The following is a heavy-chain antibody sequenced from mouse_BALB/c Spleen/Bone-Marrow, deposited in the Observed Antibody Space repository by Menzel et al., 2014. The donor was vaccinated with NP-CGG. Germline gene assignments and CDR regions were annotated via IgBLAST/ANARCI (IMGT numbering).Heavy chain of an antibody. J-gene: IGHJ1*01. CDR3: ARILYWYFDV. V-gene: IGHV1-84*02. CDR2: IYPGSGNT. Sequence: QVQLQQSGPELVKPGASVKISRKASGYTFTDYYINWVKQKPGQGLEWIGWIYPGSGNTKFNERFKGKATLTVDTSSSTAYMQLSSLTSEDTAVYFCARILYWYFDVWGAGTTVTVSP. CDR1: GYTFTDYY.